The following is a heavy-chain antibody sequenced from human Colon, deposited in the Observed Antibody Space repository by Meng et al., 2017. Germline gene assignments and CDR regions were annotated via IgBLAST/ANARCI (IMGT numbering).Heavy chain of an antibody. V-gene: IGHV4-61*03. J-gene: IGHJ5*02. CDR2: IYYTGNT. CDR3: ARVNGDFDEAWFDP. D-gene: IGHD4-17*01. CDR1: GASVSSDSHY. Sequence: QWQLQESGPGLVRTSETLSLTCTVSGASVSSDSHYWSWIRQSPGKGLEWIGYIYYTGNTNYNPSLASRVSMSLDTSKNHFSLHLTSVTAADTAIYYCARVNGDFDEAWFDPWGQGTLVTVSS.